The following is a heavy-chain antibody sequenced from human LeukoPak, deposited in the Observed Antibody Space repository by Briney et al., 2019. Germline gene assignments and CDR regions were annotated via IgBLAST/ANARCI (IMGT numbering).Heavy chain of an antibody. V-gene: IGHV3-23*01. J-gene: IGHJ4*02. Sequence: GGSLRLSCAASGFTFSSYAMSWVRQAPGKGLEWVSAISGSGGSTYYADSVKGRSTISRDKSKNTLYLQMNSLRAEDTAVYYCAKEVTYSSSCYFDYWGQGTLVTVSS. CDR3: AKEVTYSSSCYFDY. D-gene: IGHD6-13*01. CDR1: GFTFSSYA. CDR2: ISGSGGST.